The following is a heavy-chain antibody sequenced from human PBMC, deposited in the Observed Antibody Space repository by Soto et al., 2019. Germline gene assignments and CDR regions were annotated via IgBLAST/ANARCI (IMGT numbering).Heavy chain of an antibody. J-gene: IGHJ5*02. D-gene: IGHD6-13*01. CDR3: ARSGLIAAATNWFDP. Sequence: QVQLVQSGAEVKKPGSSVKVSCKASGGTFSSYAISWVRQAPGHGLEWMGGIIPIFGKANYAQKFQGRVTITADKSTSTAYMELSSLRSEDTAVYYCARSGLIAAATNWFDPWGQGTLVTVSS. V-gene: IGHV1-69*06. CDR1: GGTFSSYA. CDR2: IIPIFGKA.